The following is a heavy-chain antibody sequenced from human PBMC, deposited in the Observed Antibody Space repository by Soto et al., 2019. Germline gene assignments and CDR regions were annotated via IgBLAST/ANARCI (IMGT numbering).Heavy chain of an antibody. V-gene: IGHV4-30-2*01. CDR3: ARGGLLPDY. Sequence: QLQLQESGSGLVKPSQTLSLTCAVSGGSTSSGGYSWSWLRQPPGKGLEWFGYISHSGSTYYNPSLKSRVTIAVDTSKNQFSLGLSSATAADTAVYYWARGGLLPDYWGPGTLVTVSS. J-gene: IGHJ4*02. CDR1: GGSTSSGGYS. CDR2: ISHSGST. D-gene: IGHD6-19*01.